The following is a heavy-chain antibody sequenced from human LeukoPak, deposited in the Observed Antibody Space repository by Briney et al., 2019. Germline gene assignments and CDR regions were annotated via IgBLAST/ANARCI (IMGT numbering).Heavy chain of an antibody. CDR2: INHSGST. V-gene: IGHV4-34*01. CDR3: ARGPGTWYYY. CDR1: GGSFSGYY. D-gene: IGHD6-13*01. Sequence: SQTLSLTCAVYGGSFSGYYWSWIRQPPGKGLEWIGEINHSGSTNYNPSLKSRVTISIDTSKNQFSLRLSSVTAADTALYYCARGPGTWYYYWGQGTLVTVSS. J-gene: IGHJ4*02.